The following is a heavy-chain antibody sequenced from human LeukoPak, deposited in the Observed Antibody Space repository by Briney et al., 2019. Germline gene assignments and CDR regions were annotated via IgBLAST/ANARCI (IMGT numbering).Heavy chain of an antibody. CDR3: ARGSIVGFDY. CDR1: GYTFTSQY. D-gene: IGHD3-16*02. CDR2: LNPTSGGT. Sequence: ASVRVSCKASGYTFTSQYVHWVRQAPGQGLEWMGWLNPTSGGTKYSQSFQGRVTMTRDTSISTAYMELSSLQSDDTAVYYCARGSIVGFDYWSQGTQVIVSS. V-gene: IGHV1-2*02. J-gene: IGHJ4*02.